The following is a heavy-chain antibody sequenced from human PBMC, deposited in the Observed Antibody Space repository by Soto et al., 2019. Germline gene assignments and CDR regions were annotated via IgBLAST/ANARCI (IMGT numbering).Heavy chain of an antibody. D-gene: IGHD3-22*01. V-gene: IGHV5-10-1*01. J-gene: IGHJ4*02. CDR1: RYSFAGYW. Sequence: GGCLKISCTGSRYSFAGYWITWVRQKPGKGLVWMGRMDPSDSQTYYSPSFRGHVTISVTKSITTVFLQWSSLRASDTAMYHCARQIYDSDTGPNFQYYFDSWGQGTPVTVSS. CDR3: ARQIYDSDTGPNFQYYFDS. CDR2: MDPSDSQT.